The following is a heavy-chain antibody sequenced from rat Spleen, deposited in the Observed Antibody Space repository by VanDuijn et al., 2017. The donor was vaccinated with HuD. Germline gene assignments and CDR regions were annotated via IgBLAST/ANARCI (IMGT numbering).Heavy chain of an antibody. Sequence: EVQLVESGGGLVQPGRSLKLSCEASGFTFRNFDMAWVRQAPTKGLEWVASISPSGVTYYRDSVKGRFTVSRENAKSTLYFLIDSLRSEDTATYYFVRQDTSGYSNWFTYWGQGTLVTVSS. J-gene: IGHJ3*01. CDR1: GFTFRNFD. V-gene: IGHV5-25*01. CDR3: VRQDTSGYSNWFTY. D-gene: IGHD4-3*01. CDR2: ISPSGVT.